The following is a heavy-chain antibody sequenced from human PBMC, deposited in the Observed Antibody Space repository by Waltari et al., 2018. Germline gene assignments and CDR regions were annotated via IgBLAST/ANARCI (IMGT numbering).Heavy chain of an antibody. CDR1: GGTFSSYT. CDR3: ARDRLITFGGAQYYYYGMDV. V-gene: IGHV1-69*08. J-gene: IGHJ6*02. D-gene: IGHD3-16*01. CDR2: IIPILGIA. Sequence: QVQLVQSGAEVKKPGSSVKVSCKASGGTFSSYTISWVRQAPGQGLEWMGRIIPILGIANYAQKFQGRVTITADKSTSTAYMELSSLRSEDTAVYYCARDRLITFGGAQYYYYGMDVWGQGTTVTVSS.